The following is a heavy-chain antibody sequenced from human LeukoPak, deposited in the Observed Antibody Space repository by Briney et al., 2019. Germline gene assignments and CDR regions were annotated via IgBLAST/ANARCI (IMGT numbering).Heavy chain of an antibody. D-gene: IGHD4-23*01. CDR2: IYKDGKI. V-gene: IGHV3-53*01. CDR1: GFIFTKYW. J-gene: IGHJ4*02. CDR3: AKDVTFRPDDYGGNRLAY. Sequence: GGSLRLSCAASGFIFTKYWMHWVRQAPGKGLEWVSVIYKDGKIYYIDSVKGRFTISRDTSKNTLYLQMNSLRAEDTAVYYCAKDVTFRPDDYGGNRLAYWGQGTLVTVSS.